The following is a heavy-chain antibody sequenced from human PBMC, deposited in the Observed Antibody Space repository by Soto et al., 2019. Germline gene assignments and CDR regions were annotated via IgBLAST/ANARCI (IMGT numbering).Heavy chain of an antibody. Sequence: QVQLVQSRGEVKKPGASVTVSCKTSGYSFTTYGIRWVRQAPGQGLEWMGWISGYNGNTNYAQTLKGRLTMTTDTSTSTAYMELRSLTSGDTAVYYCAREGPAPYYHFGMDVWGQGSTGTVTS. V-gene: IGHV1-18*01. J-gene: IGHJ6*02. CDR3: AREGPAPYYHFGMDV. CDR1: GYSFTTYG. CDR2: ISGYNGNT.